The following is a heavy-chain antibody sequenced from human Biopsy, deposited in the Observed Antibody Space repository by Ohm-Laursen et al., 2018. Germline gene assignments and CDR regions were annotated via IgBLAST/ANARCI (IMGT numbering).Heavy chain of an antibody. V-gene: IGHV4-39*01. CDR1: GGSISSSTTYY. CDR3: ARHPTGFWFDP. J-gene: IGHJ5*02. CDR2: IYNTETT. Sequence: SQTLSLTCTVSGGSISSSTTYYWAWLRQPPGKGLVWIGSIYNTETTFYNPSLKSRVNISVDTSTNQFPLKVSSVPAADTALYFCARHPTGFWFDPWGHGSLVTVSS.